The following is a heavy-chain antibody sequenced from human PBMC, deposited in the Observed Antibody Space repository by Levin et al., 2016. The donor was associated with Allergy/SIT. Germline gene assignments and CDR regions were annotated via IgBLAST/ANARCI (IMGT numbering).Heavy chain of an antibody. D-gene: IGHD3-22*01. J-gene: IGHJ5*02. Sequence: WIRQPPGKGLEWIGEINHSGSTNYNPSLKSRVTISVDTSKNQFSLKLSSVTAADTAVYYCARLGYYDSSGYLGDRPIDNWFDPWGQGTLVTVSS. V-gene: IGHV4-34*01. CDR3: ARLGYYDSSGYLGDRPIDNWFDP. CDR2: INHSGST.